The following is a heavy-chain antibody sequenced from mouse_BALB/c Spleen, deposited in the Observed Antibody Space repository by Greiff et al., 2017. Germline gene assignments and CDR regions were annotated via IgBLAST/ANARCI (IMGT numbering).Heavy chain of an antibody. V-gene: IGHV5-6-5*01. Sequence: EVQLVESGGGLVKPGGSLKLSCAASGFTFSSYAMSWVRQTPEKRLEWVASISSGGSTYYPDSVKGRFTISRDNARNILYLQMSSLRSEDTAMYYCARGPSAPTMITTGPFAYWGQGTLVTVSA. CDR3: ARGPSAPTMITTGPFAY. D-gene: IGHD2-4*01. CDR2: ISSGGST. J-gene: IGHJ3*01. CDR1: GFTFSSYA.